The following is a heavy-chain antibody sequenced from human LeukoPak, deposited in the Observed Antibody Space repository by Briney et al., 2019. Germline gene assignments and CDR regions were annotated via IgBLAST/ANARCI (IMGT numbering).Heavy chain of an antibody. Sequence: WASVKVSCKASGGTFSSYAISWVRQAPGQGLEWMGGIIPIFGTANYAQKFQGRVTITADKSTSTAYMELSSLRSEDTPVYYCARGRFNRYGNQYRHAFDIWGQGTMVTVSS. CDR3: ARGRFNRYGNQYRHAFDI. D-gene: IGHD3-3*01. CDR1: GGTFSSYA. V-gene: IGHV1-69*06. J-gene: IGHJ3*02. CDR2: IIPIFGTA.